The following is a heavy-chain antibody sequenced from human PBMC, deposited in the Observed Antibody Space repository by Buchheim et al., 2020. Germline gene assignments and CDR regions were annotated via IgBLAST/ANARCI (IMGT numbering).Heavy chain of an antibody. CDR3: ARASGAVSGLSWYFDL. Sequence: QVQLQESGPGLVKPSETLSLTCTVSGGSVSSGSYYWSWIRQPPGKGLEWIGYMYYSGSTKYNPSLKSRVTISVDTSKNQFSLKLSSVTAADTAVYYCARASGAVSGLSWYFDLWGRGTL. CDR2: MYYSGST. D-gene: IGHD6-19*01. V-gene: IGHV4-61*01. J-gene: IGHJ2*01. CDR1: GGSVSSGSYY.